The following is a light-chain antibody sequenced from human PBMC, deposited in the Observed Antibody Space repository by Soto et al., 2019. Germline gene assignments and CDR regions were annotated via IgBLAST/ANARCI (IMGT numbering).Light chain of an antibody. V-gene: IGLV2-14*01. CDR2: DVT. J-gene: IGLJ1*01. CDR3: SSFTSSDLLDHV. Sequence: QSVLTQPASVSGSPGQSITISCTGTGSDVGGFDLVSWYQLLPGRAPKLVIYDVTYRPSGISNRFSGSKSGNTASLTISGLQAEDEAEYYCSSFTSSDLLDHVFGTGTKLTVL. CDR1: GSDVGGFDL.